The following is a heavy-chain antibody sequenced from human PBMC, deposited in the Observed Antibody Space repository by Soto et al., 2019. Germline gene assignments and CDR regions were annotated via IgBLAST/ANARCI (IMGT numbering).Heavy chain of an antibody. V-gene: IGHV1-69*02. CDR2: IIPILGIA. J-gene: IGHJ4*02. D-gene: IGHD3-9*01. CDR1: GGTFSSYT. Sequence: SVKVSCKASGGTFSSYTISWVRQAPGQGLEWMGRIIPILGIANYAQKFQGRVTITADKSTSTAYMELSSLRSEDTAVYYCARGGDNVLRYFDWSTIDYWGQGTLVTVSS. CDR3: ARGGDNVLRYFDWSTIDY.